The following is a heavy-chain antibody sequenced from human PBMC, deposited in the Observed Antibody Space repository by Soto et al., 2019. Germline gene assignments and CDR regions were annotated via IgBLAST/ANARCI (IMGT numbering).Heavy chain of an antibody. CDR3: ATHGLVIIREGFDY. D-gene: IGHD3-9*01. V-gene: IGHV3-23*01. CDR2: ISGSGGST. J-gene: IGHJ4*02. Sequence: EVQLLESGGGLVQPGGSLRLSCAASGFTFSSYAMSWVRQAPGKGLEWVSAISGSGGSTYYADSVKGRFTISRDNSKNTLYLQMNSLRAEDTAVYHCATHGLVIIREGFDYWGQGTLVTVSS. CDR1: GFTFSSYA.